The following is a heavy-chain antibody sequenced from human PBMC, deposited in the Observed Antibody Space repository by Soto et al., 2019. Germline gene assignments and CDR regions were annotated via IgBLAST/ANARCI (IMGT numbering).Heavy chain of an antibody. D-gene: IGHD3-10*01. CDR3: ATDSAGRGPFDP. Sequence: PLETLSLTFTISGGSFGTNYWSWLRQAPGKGLEWIGYTYYTGRTKYNPSLKSRATISVDTSNNQFSLTLNSAAAADTAVYYCATDSAGRGPFDPWGQGILVTVSS. J-gene: IGHJ5*02. CDR2: TYYTGRT. V-gene: IGHV4-59*13. CDR1: GGSFGTNY.